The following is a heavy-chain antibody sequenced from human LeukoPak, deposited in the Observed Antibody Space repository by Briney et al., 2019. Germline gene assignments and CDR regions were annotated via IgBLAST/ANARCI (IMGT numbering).Heavy chain of an antibody. Sequence: GASVRVSCTASRYTFTTYDLNWVRQAAGHGLEWMGLMNPNTGNTHYAQKFQGRVTFTRNTSINTAYMVLSSLTSDDTAVYFRARSQRQWGHNWFASWGQGTLVTVSS. CDR1: RYTFTTYD. J-gene: IGHJ5*01. CDR2: MNPNTGNT. D-gene: IGHD6-19*01. V-gene: IGHV1-8*03. CDR3: ARSQRQWGHNWFAS.